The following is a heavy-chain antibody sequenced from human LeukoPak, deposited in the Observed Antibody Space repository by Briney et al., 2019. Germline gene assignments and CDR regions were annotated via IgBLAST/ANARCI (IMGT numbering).Heavy chain of an antibody. V-gene: IGHV1-3*01. J-gene: IGHJ5*02. CDR3: ATVRSIGYCSGGSCLSGFDP. D-gene: IGHD2-15*01. CDR2: INAGNGNT. CDR1: GYTFTSYA. Sequence: ASVKVSCKASGYTFTSYAMHWVRQAPGQRLEWMGWINAGNGNTKYSQKFQGRVTMTEDTSTDTAYMELSSLRSEDTAVYYCATVRSIGYCSGGSCLSGFDPWGQGTLVTVSS.